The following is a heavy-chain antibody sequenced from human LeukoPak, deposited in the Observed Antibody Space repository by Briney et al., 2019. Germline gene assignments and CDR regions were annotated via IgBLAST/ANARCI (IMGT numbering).Heavy chain of an antibody. J-gene: IGHJ4*02. Sequence: GGSLRLSCAASGFTFSSHAMSWVRQAPGKGLEWVSTIGRSSGSTYYADSVKGRFTTSRDNSKNTLYLEMNSLRAEDTAVYYCAKIPRFYFDRTGDFDYWGQGTLVTVSS. CDR2: IGRSSGST. CDR3: AKIPRFYFDRTGDFDY. D-gene: IGHD3-22*01. CDR1: GFTFSSHA. V-gene: IGHV3-23*01.